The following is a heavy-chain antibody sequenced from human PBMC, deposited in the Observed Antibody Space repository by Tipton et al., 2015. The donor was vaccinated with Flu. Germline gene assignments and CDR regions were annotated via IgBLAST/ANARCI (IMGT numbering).Heavy chain of an antibody. V-gene: IGHV3-9*01. CDR3: AKVIPEKVSGLDY. D-gene: IGHD5/OR15-5a*01. CDR2: ISWNSGIL. CDR1: GFSFDDYA. Sequence: SLRLSCAASGFSFDDYAMHWVRQAPGKGLEWVSGISWNSGILVYADSVKGRFAISRDNAKNSLYLRMNSLSAEDTAIYYCAKVIPEKVSGLDYWGQGTLVTVSS. J-gene: IGHJ4*02.